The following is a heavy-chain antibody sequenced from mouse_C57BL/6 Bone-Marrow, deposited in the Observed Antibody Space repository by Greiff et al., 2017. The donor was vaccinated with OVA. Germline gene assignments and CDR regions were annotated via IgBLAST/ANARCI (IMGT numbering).Heavy chain of an antibody. CDR1: GYTFTSYG. D-gene: IGHD2-4*01. Sequence: VKVVESGAELARPGASVKLSCKASGYTFTSYGISWVKQRTGQGLEWIGEIYPRSGNTYYNEKFKGKATLTADKSSSTAYMELRSLTSEDSAVYFCANYERGYWGQGTTLTVSS. J-gene: IGHJ2*01. CDR2: IYPRSGNT. CDR3: ANYERGY. V-gene: IGHV1-81*01.